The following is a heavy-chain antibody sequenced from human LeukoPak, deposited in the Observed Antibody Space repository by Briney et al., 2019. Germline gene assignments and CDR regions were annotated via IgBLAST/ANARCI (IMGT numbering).Heavy chain of an antibody. CDR1: GFTFSSYA. Sequence: GGSLRLSCAASGFTFSSYAMHWVRQAPGKGPEWVAVVSYHGRNKHYADSVQGRFTISRDNSKNTVYLQMDSLRPEDTAVYYCTKEYSNAMDYYDYWGQGTLVTVSS. CDR2: VSYHGRNK. J-gene: IGHJ4*02. CDR3: TKEYSNAMDYYDY. V-gene: IGHV3-30*18. D-gene: IGHD4-11*01.